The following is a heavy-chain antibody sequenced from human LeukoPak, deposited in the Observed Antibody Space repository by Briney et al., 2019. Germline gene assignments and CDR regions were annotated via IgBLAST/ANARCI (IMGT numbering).Heavy chain of an antibody. CDR2: IYPGDSDT. Sequence: GESLKISCKGSGYSFTSYWIGWVRQMPGKGLEWMGIIYPGDSDTRYSPSFQGQVTISADKSVSTAYLQWSSLKASDTAMYYCARTYSSSWYYFDYWGQGTLVTVSS. CDR1: GYSFTSYW. D-gene: IGHD6-13*01. J-gene: IGHJ4*02. V-gene: IGHV5-51*01. CDR3: ARTYSSSWYYFDY.